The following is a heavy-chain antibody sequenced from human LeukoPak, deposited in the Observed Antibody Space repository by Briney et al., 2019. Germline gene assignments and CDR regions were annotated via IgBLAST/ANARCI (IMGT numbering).Heavy chain of an antibody. V-gene: IGHV3-48*01. CDR1: GFTFSSYS. Sequence: PGGSLRLSCAASGFTFSSYSRNWVRQAPGKGLEWVSYISSSSSTIYYADSVKGRFTISRDNAKNSLYLQMNSLRAEDTAVYYCARRNGDYVKYWGQGTLVTVSS. CDR3: ARRNGDYVKY. J-gene: IGHJ4*02. D-gene: IGHD4-17*01. CDR2: ISSSSSTI.